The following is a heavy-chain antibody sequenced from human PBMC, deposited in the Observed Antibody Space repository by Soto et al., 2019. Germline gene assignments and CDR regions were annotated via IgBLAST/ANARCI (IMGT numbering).Heavy chain of an antibody. CDR3: ARNFDSGGYYTDY. CDR2: ISSSAYT. J-gene: IGHJ4*02. CDR1: GFPFSDYY. V-gene: IGHV3-11*06. Sequence: GGSLRLSCAASGFPFSDYYMSWIRQAPGEGLEWISYISSSAYTIYADSVKGRFTISRDNAKNSLFLQMTSLRVEDTAVYYCARNFDSGGYYTDYWGQGTLVTVSS. D-gene: IGHD3-22*01.